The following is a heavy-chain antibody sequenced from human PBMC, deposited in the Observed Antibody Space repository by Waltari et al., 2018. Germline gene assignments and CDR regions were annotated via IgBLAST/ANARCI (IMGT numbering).Heavy chain of an antibody. V-gene: IGHV1-18*01. D-gene: IGHD2-2*01. CDR2: ISAYNGNT. CDR3: ARLPLSPLTRDDAFDI. CDR1: GYTFTSYG. J-gene: IGHJ3*02. Sequence: QVQLVQSGAEVKKPGASVKVSCTASGYTFTSYGISWVRQAPGQGLEWMGWISAYNGNTNYAQKLQGRVTMTTDTSTSTAYMELRSLRSDDTAVYYCARLPLSPLTRDDAFDIWGQGTMVTVSS.